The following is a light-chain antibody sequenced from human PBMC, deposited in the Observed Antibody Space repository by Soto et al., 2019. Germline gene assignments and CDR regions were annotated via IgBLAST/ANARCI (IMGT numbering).Light chain of an antibody. CDR1: QSVCTS. J-gene: IGKJ1*01. V-gene: IGKV3-20*01. CDR2: GAS. CDR3: QQYGSSGT. Sequence: EIVLTQSPATLSLSPGERATLSCRASQSVCTSLAWYQQKPGQAPRLLIYGASSRATGIPDRFSGSGSGTDFTLTISRLEPEDFAVYYCQQYGSSGTFGQGTKVDIK.